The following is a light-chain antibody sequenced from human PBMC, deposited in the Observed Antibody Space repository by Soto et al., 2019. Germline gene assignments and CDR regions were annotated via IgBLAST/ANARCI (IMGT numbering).Light chain of an antibody. CDR3: AAWDESLSGPV. CDR1: SANIGSNY. Sequence: QSVLTQPPSASGTPGQRVTIPCSGSSANIGSNYVSWYQQLPGTAPKLLIYKNNPRPSAVPDRFSGSKSGTSASLAISGLRSEDEAEYFCAAWDESLSGPVFGGGTKLTVL. V-gene: IGLV1-47*01. CDR2: KNN. J-gene: IGLJ2*01.